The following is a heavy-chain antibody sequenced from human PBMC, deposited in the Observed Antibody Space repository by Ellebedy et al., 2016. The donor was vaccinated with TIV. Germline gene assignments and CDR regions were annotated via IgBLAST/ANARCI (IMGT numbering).Heavy chain of an antibody. V-gene: IGHV3-49*03. CDR2: IINKASGGTT. J-gene: IGHJ6*02. Sequence: GESLNISCTASGFTFGDYSMNWFRPAPGKGLEWGGCIINKASGGTTDYAASVEGRFTISRDDSNIIAYLQMNSLRTEDTAVYYCGRDWNDKKYYYYGMDVWGQGTTVTVSS. CDR3: GRDWNDKKYYYYGMDV. CDR1: GFTFGDYS. D-gene: IGHD1-1*01.